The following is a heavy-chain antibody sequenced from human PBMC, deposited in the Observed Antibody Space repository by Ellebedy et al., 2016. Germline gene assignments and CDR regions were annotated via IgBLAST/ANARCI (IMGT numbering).Heavy chain of an antibody. CDR1: GFTFSDHY. Sequence: GGSLRLXCVVSGFTFSDHYMDWVRQAPGKGLEWVARSRNKAKSYTTEYAASVKGRFTISRDDSENSLYLQMNSLKTEDTAVYSCARAVPEDSHYYMDVWGKGTTVTVSS. J-gene: IGHJ6*03. CDR3: ARAVPEDSHYYMDV. D-gene: IGHD1-14*01. V-gene: IGHV3-72*01. CDR2: SRNKAKSYTT.